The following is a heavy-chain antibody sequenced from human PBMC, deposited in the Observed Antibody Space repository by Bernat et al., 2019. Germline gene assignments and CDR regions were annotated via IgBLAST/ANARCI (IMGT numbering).Heavy chain of an antibody. Sequence: EVQLVQSGAEVKKPGESLRISCKGSGYSFTSYWISWVCQMPGKGLEWMGRIDPSDSYTNYSPSFQGHVTISADKSISTAYLQGSSLKASDTAMYYCARPAYYYDSSGYYYYYGMDVWGQGTTVTVSS. CDR1: GYSFTSYW. CDR3: ARPAYYYDSSGYYYYYGMDV. CDR2: IDPSDSYT. V-gene: IGHV5-10-1*03. J-gene: IGHJ6*02. D-gene: IGHD3-22*01.